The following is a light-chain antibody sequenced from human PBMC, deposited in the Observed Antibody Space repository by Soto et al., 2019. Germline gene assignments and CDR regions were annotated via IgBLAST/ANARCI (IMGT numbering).Light chain of an antibody. V-gene: IGLV1-51*01. CDR2: DDN. CDR1: SSDVGGYD. J-gene: IGLJ1*01. Sequence: QSALTQPPSASGSPGQSVTISCTGTSSDVGGYDRVSWFQQHPGKAPKLLIYDDNKRPSGIPDRFSGSKSGTSATLGITGFQTGDEADYYCGSWDSSLSAYVFGTGTKVTVL. CDR3: GSWDSSLSAYV.